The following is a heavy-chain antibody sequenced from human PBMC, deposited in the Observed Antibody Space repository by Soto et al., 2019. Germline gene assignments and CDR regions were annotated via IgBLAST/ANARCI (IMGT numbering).Heavy chain of an antibody. V-gene: IGHV3-30*18. CDR1: GFTFSSYG. CDR3: AKANRAWGDYSLDY. J-gene: IGHJ4*02. Sequence: QVQLVESGGGVVQPGRSLRLSCAASGFTFSSYGMHWVRQAPGKGLEWVAVISYDGSNKYYADSVKGRFTISRDKSKNTRYLDMNSLSAEDTSVYYCAKANRAWGDYSLDYWGQGTLVTGST. D-gene: IGHD4-17*01. CDR2: ISYDGSNK.